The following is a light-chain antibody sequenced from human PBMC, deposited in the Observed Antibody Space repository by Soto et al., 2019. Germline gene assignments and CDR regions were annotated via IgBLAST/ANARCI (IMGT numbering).Light chain of an antibody. V-gene: IGKV3-20*01. J-gene: IGKJ1*01. CDR3: QQYGSSRT. Sequence: EIVLTQSPGTLSFSPGERATLSCRASQRVSSSYLAWYQQKPGQAPRLLIYGASSRATGIPDRFSGSGSGTDFTLTISRLEPEDFAVYYCQQYGSSRTFGQGTKVEIK. CDR1: QRVSSSY. CDR2: GAS.